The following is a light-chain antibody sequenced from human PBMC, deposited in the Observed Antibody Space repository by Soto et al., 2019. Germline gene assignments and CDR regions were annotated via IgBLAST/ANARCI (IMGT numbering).Light chain of an antibody. V-gene: IGKV3-15*01. CDR3: HHYHSRWT. Sequence: IVMTQSPATLSLSPGERVTLSCRASQSVSGHLAWYHQKPGQPPRLIISGASTRATGVPARFSGWGSGTEFTFTISSMTSEDFGVYYCHHYHSRWTFGQGTKVDIK. CDR2: GAS. J-gene: IGKJ1*01. CDR1: QSVSGH.